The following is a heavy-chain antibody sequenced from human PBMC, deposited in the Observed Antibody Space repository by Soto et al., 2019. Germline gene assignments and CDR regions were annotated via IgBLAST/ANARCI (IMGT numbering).Heavy chain of an antibody. CDR3: ARRHYFSGDFTINPDYYYGMDV. D-gene: IGHD2-21*02. CDR2: ICPGYSNI. J-gene: IGHJ6*02. Sequence: EVQVVQSGAEVKEPGESLKISCKGSGYIFTDHCIVWVRQMAGKGLEWVGIICPGYSNIIYSPSVQGQVTISADMSISTAYLQWSSLKASDTAIYYCARRHYFSGDFTINPDYYYGMDVWGQGTTVTVSS. CDR1: GYIFTDHC. V-gene: IGHV5-51*01.